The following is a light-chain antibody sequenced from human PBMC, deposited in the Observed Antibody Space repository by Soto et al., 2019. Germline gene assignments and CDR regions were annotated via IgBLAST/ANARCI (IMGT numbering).Light chain of an antibody. CDR2: RND. V-gene: IGLV1-47*01. Sequence: VLTQPPSASGPPGQRVTLSCSGSSSNIGSNYVYWYQQFPGSAPKLLIYRNDQRPSGVPDRFSGSKSGTSASLAISGPRSEDEADYYCAAWDDSLSAVVFGGGTKLTVL. CDR3: AAWDDSLSAVV. J-gene: IGLJ2*01. CDR1: SSNIGSNY.